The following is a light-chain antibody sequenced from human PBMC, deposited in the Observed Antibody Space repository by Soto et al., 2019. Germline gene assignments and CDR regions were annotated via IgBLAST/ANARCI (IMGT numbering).Light chain of an antibody. CDR3: AAWDSSLSVVV. CDR1: SPNIGNNY. J-gene: IGLJ2*01. V-gene: IGLV1-51*02. CDR2: EDY. Sequence: QSVLAQPPSVSAAAGQRVTISCSGSSPNIGNNYVSWYQQLPGAAPKLFIYEDYKRPSGIPDRVSASKSGTSATLTFTGLQTGDEADYYCAAWDSSLSVVVFGGGTQLTVL.